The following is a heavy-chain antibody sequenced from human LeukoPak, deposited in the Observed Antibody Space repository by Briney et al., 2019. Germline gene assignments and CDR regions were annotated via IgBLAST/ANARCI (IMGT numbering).Heavy chain of an antibody. CDR3: ARRSTATYFFDN. D-gene: IGHD5-24*01. CDR2: ISYSGNT. V-gene: IGHV4-31*03. J-gene: IGHJ4*02. Sequence: SETLSLTCTVSGGSISSTGSYWTWLRQYPGKGLEWIGYISYSGNTYYNPSLKSRVTISVDTSKNQFSLKLTSVTAADTAVYHCARRSTATYFFDNWGQGTLVTVSS. CDR1: GGSISSTGSY.